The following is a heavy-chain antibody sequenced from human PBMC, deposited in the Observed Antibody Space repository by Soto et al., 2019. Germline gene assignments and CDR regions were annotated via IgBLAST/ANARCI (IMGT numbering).Heavy chain of an antibody. CDR3: AKSTTVNLRYMDV. Sequence: GGSLRLSCAASGFTFSSYGMHWVRQAPGKGLEWVAVISYDGSNKYYADSVKGRFTISRDNSKNTLYLQMNSLRAEDTAVYYCAKSTTVNLRYMDVWGKGTTVTVSS. D-gene: IGHD4-4*01. CDR1: GFTFSSYG. V-gene: IGHV3-30*18. CDR2: ISYDGSNK. J-gene: IGHJ6*03.